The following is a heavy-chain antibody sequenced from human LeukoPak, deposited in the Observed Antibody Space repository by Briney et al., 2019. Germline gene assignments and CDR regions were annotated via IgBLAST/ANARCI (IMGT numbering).Heavy chain of an antibody. CDR2: INPNSGGT. Sequence: GASVEVSCKXSGYTFTGYYMHWVRQAPGQGLEWMGRINPNSGGTNYAQKFQGRVTMTRDTSISTAYMELSRLRSDDTAVYYCASFFTAMEIDYWGQGTLVTVSS. J-gene: IGHJ4*02. V-gene: IGHV1-2*06. D-gene: IGHD5-18*01. CDR3: ASFFTAMEIDY. CDR1: GYTFTGYY.